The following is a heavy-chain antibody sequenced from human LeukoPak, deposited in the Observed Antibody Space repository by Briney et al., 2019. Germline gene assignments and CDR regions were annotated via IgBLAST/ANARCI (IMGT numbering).Heavy chain of an antibody. CDR3: ARVEEYCSSTSCSNWFDP. Sequence: PSETLSLTCTVSGGSISSYYWSWIRQPPGKGLEWIGYIYYSGSTNYNPSLKSRVTISVDTSKNQFSLKLSSVTAADTAVYYCARVEEYCSSTSCSNWFDPWGQGTLVTVSS. V-gene: IGHV4-59*01. D-gene: IGHD2-2*01. CDR2: IYYSGST. CDR1: GGSISSYY. J-gene: IGHJ5*02.